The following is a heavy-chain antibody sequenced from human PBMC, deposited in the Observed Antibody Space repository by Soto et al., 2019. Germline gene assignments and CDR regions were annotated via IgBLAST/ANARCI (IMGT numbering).Heavy chain of an antibody. CDR3: AKIPITIIGVVIIPYYSYMDV. V-gene: IGHV3-23*01. Sequence: EVQLLESGGGLVQPGGSLRLSCAASGFTFSSYAMSWVRQAPGKGLEWVSAISGSGGSTYYADSVKGQFTISRDNSKNTLYLQMNSLSAEYTAVYYCAKIPITIIGVVIIPYYSYMDVWGKATTVTVSS. D-gene: IGHD3-3*01. CDR1: GFTFSSYA. CDR2: ISGSGGST. J-gene: IGHJ6*03.